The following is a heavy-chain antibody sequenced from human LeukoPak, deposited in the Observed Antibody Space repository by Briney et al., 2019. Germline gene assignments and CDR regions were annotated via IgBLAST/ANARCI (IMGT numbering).Heavy chain of an antibody. J-gene: IGHJ6*03. CDR2: THYSGAT. CDR1: GGSISSYY. D-gene: IGHD3-10*01. CDR3: ARRAGSGSRFTHYYYYYYMDV. Sequence: RSSETLSLTCTVSGGSISSYYWSWLRQPPGKGLEYIGYTHYSGATNYNPSLKSRVTISLDTSGNQFSLKLSSVTAADTAVYYCARRAGSGSRFTHYYYYYYMDVWDKGTTVTISS. V-gene: IGHV4-59*12.